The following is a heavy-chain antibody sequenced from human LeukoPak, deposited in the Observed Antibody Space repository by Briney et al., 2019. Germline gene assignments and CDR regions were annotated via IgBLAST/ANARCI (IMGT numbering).Heavy chain of an antibody. CDR2: ITPIFGPP. CDR3: LVGAEELDF. Sequence: SVKVSCKTSGGTFSTHAINWVRQARGQGLEWMGGITPIFGPPYYAQTFQGRVTITADESTSTAYMEMRSPRSEDTAVYYCLVGAEELDFWGQGTLVTVS. CDR1: GGTFSTHA. J-gene: IGHJ4*02. D-gene: IGHD1-26*01. V-gene: IGHV1-69*01.